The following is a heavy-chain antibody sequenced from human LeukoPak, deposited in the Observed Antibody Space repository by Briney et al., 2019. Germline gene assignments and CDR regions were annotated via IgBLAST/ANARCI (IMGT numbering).Heavy chain of an antibody. CDR2: IRYDGSNK. CDR1: GFTFSSYG. Sequence: PGGSLRLSCAASGFTFSSYGMHWVRQAPGKGLEWVAFIRYDGSNKYYADSVKGRFTISRDNSKNTLYLQMNSLRAEDTAVYYCARDRKVVADAFDIWGQGTMVTVSS. D-gene: IGHD2-15*01. J-gene: IGHJ3*02. V-gene: IGHV3-30*02. CDR3: ARDRKVVADAFDI.